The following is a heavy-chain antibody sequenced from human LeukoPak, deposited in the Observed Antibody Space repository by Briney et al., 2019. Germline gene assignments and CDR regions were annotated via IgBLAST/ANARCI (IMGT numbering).Heavy chain of an antibody. D-gene: IGHD3-10*01. CDR3: ARRITMVRGVEVFNY. CDR2: MNPNSGNT. V-gene: IGHV1-8*01. Sequence: ASVKVSCKASGYTFTSYDINWVRQATGKGLEWMGWMNPNSGNTGYAQKFQGRVTMTRNTSISTAYMELSSLRSKDTAVYYCARRITMVRGVEVFNYWGQGTLVTVSS. J-gene: IGHJ4*02. CDR1: GYTFTSYD.